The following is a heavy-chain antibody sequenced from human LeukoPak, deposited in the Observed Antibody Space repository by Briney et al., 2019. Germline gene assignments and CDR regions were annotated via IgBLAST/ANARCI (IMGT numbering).Heavy chain of an antibody. V-gene: IGHV3-48*03. CDR3: ARDGKVGVNFPGIYYFDY. CDR2: IISSGNTI. CDR1: GFIFSSYE. Sequence: GGSLRLSCAASGFIFSSYEMNWVRQAPGKGPGGVSYIISSGNTIYYADSVKGRFTISRDNAKNSLYLLMNSLRAEDTAIYYCARDGKVGVNFPGIYYFDYWRQGTLVTVSS. J-gene: IGHJ4*02. D-gene: IGHD1-26*01.